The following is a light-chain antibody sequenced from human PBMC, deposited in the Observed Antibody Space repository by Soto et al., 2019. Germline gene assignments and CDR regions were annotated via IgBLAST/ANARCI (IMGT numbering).Light chain of an antibody. CDR3: HQYNHWPTWT. CDR2: SAS. V-gene: IGKV3-15*01. CDR1: QSVSSK. J-gene: IGKJ1*01. Sequence: DIEMTQSPATMSLSPVQRATLSCRASQSVSSKLAWYQQRPGQAPRLLLYSASTRATGIPARFSGSGSATEFTLTVSSLQSEDFAVYYCHQYNHWPTWTFGQGTKGDIK.